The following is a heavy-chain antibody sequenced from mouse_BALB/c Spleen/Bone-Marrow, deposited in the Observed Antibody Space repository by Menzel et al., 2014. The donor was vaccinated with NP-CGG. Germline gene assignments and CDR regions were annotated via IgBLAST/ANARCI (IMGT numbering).Heavy chain of an antibody. CDR3: ARNAYYAMDY. V-gene: IGHV4-1*02. CDR2: INPDSSTI. J-gene: IGHJ4*01. CDR1: GFDFSRYW. Sequence: EVQLQESGGGLVQPGGSLKLSCAASGFDFSRYWMSWVRQAPGKGLEWIGEINPDSSTINYTPSLKDKFIISRDNANNTLYLQMSKVRSEDTALYYCARNAYYAMDYWGQGTSVTVSS.